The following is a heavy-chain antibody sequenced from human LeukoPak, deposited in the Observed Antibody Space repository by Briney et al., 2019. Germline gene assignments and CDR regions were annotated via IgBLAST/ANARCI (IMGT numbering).Heavy chain of an antibody. CDR2: ITGSDSST. CDR1: GFTFSDYY. D-gene: IGHD3-9*01. V-gene: IGHV3-11*04. CDR3: AKDGARYLLTYYFEY. Sequence: GGSLRLSCAAPGFTFSDYYMSWIRQAPGKGLEWVSYITGSDSSTYYADSVKGRFTISRDNAKNSLYLQMNSLRAEDTAVYYCAKDGARYLLTYYFEYWGQGTLVTVSS. J-gene: IGHJ4*02.